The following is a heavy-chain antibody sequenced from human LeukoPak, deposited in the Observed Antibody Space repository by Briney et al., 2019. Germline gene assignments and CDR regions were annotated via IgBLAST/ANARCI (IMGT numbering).Heavy chain of an antibody. CDR3: ARYTAMVTYFDY. J-gene: IGHJ4*02. V-gene: IGHV4-59*08. CDR1: GGSISSYY. Sequence: PSETLSLTCTVSGGSISSYYWSWIRQPPGKGLEWIGYIYYSGSTNYNPSLKSRVTISVDTSKNQFSLKLSSVTAADTAVYYCARYTAMVTYFDYWGQGTLVTASS. CDR2: IYYSGST. D-gene: IGHD5-18*01.